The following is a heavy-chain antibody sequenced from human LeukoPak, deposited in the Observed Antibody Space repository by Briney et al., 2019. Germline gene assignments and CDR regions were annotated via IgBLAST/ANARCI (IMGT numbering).Heavy chain of an antibody. CDR2: IYHSGST. CDR3: ARPSIAVAGSFPGFYFDY. CDR1: GYSISSGYY. J-gene: IGHJ4*02. D-gene: IGHD6-19*01. Sequence: NSSETLSLTCAVSGYSISSGYYWGWIRQPPGKGLEWIGSIYHSGSTYHNPSLKSRVTISVDTSKNQFSLKLSSVTAADTAVYYCARPSIAVAGSFPGFYFDYWGQGTLVTVSS. V-gene: IGHV4-38-2*01.